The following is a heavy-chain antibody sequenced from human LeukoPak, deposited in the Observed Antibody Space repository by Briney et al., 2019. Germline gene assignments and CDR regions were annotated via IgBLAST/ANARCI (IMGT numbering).Heavy chain of an antibody. J-gene: IGHJ2*01. D-gene: IGHD2-15*01. CDR3: ARRPRRTLRHSRENWYFDL. V-gene: IGHV4-34*01. Sequence: SETLSLTCAVYGGSFSGYYWSWIRQPPGKGLEWIGEINHSGSTNYNPSLKSRVTISVDTSKNQFSLKLGSVTAADTAVYYCARRPRRTLRHSRENWYFDLWGRGTLVTVSS. CDR2: INHSGST. CDR1: GGSFSGYY.